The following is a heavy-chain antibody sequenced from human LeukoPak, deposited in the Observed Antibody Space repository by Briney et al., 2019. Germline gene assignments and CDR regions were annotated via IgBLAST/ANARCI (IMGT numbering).Heavy chain of an antibody. CDR2: ISSSSSTI. CDR3: ARDSPASPLGA. CDR1: GFTFSSYS. V-gene: IGHV3-48*01. D-gene: IGHD3-16*01. Sequence: PGAPLRLSCAASGFTFSSYSMNWVRQAPVKGLERVSYISSSSSTIYYADSVKSRFTISRDNAKNSLYLQLNSLRAEDTAVNYCARDSPASPLGARGQGTLVAVSS. J-gene: IGHJ4*02.